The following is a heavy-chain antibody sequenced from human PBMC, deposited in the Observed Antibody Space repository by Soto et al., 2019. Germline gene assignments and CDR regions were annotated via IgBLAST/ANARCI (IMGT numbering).Heavy chain of an antibody. CDR3: AKGAAVARYYLDY. Sequence: GGSLRLSCAASGFTFSSYAMSWVRQAPGKGLEWVSAISGSGGSTYYADSVKGRFAISRDNSKNSLYLQMNSLRTEDTALYYCAKGAAVARYYLDYWGQGTLVTVSS. V-gene: IGHV3-23*01. D-gene: IGHD6-19*01. CDR1: GFTFSSYA. CDR2: ISGSGGST. J-gene: IGHJ4*02.